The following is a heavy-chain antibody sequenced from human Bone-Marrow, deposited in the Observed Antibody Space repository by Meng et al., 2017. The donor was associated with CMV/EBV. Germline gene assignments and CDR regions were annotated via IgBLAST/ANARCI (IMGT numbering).Heavy chain of an antibody. Sequence: ASVKVSCKASTYTLTSYPIAWVRQAPGQGLEWMGWVSSYGSYRDSAHKFEGRLLMTTETSTNTAYMELETLRSDDTAVYFCVREGRDSKFDLWGQGTLVTVSS. CDR3: VREGRDSKFDL. CDR2: VSSYGSYR. V-gene: IGHV1-18*01. CDR1: TYTLTSYP. D-gene: IGHD3-10*01. J-gene: IGHJ4*01.